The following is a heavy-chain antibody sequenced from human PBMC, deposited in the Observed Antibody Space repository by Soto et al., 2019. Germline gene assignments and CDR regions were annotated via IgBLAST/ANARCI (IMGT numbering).Heavy chain of an antibody. D-gene: IGHD1-1*01. CDR3: ARGRYGDY. CDR2: ISAHNGNT. J-gene: IGHJ4*02. V-gene: IGHV1-18*03. Sequence: QVHLVQSGAEVKKPGASVKVSCKASGYTFTSYGITWVRQAPGQGLEWMGWISAHNGNTDYAQKLQGRVIVTRDTSTSTAYMELRRLISDDMAVYYCARGRYGDYWGQGALVTVSS. CDR1: GYTFTSYG.